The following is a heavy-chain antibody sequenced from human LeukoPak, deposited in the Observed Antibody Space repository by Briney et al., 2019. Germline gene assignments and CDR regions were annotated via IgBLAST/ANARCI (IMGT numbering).Heavy chain of an antibody. V-gene: IGHV1-2*02. CDR1: GYTLTDYY. D-gene: IGHD4-17*01. J-gene: IGHJ4*02. CDR2: IKPSNGDS. CDR3: VRGGLMTTVKKGVLFHY. Sequence: GASVKVSCKASGYTLTDYYIHWVRQAPGQGLEWMSWIKPSNGDSKYTQKFQGRVTMTRDTSISTVYMELSRLTSDDTAVYYCVRGGLMTTVKKGVLFHYWGQGALVTVSS.